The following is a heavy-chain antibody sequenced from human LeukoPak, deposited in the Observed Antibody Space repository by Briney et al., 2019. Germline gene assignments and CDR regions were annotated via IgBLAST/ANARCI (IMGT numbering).Heavy chain of an antibody. CDR2: ISSSSSYI. Sequence: PGGSLRLSCAASGFTFSSYSMNWVRQAPGKGLEWVSSISSSSSYIYYADSVKGRFTISRDNAKNSLYLQMNSLRAEDTAVYYCAKQRLQGSGPPDYWGQGTLVTVSS. CDR3: AKQRLQGSGPPDY. J-gene: IGHJ4*02. CDR1: GFTFSSYS. V-gene: IGHV3-21*01. D-gene: IGHD5-12*01.